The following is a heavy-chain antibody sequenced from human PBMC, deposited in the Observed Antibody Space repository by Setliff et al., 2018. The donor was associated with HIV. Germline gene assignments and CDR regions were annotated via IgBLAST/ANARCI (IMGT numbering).Heavy chain of an antibody. CDR1: GFTFSSYS. CDR2: ITGNSDYI. J-gene: IGHJ5*02. D-gene: IGHD3-9*01. Sequence: GESLRLSCAASGFTFSSYSMSWVRQAPGKGLEWVSSITGNSDYIYYGDSVKGRFTISRDNAKNSLYLQMNSLRAEDTAVYYCARDSRADILTGYYRGCFDPWGQGTLVTVSS. CDR3: ARDSRADILTGYYRGCFDP. V-gene: IGHV3-21*04.